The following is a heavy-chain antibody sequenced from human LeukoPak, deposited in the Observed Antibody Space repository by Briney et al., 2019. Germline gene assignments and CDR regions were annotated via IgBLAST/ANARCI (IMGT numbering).Heavy chain of an antibody. D-gene: IGHD3-10*01. CDR1: GFSLSANTAA. J-gene: IGHJ4*02. V-gene: IGHV2-5*02. CDR3: AHRGYAYGNTFDS. CDR2: IYWDDDK. Sequence: SGPNLVKPTETLTLTCTFSGFSLSANTAAVGWIRQPPGKALEWLALIYWDDDKRYNPSLHGRVTITKVTSKNQVVLVMTDMDPLDTGIYYCAHRGYAYGNTFDSWGQGFLVTVPS.